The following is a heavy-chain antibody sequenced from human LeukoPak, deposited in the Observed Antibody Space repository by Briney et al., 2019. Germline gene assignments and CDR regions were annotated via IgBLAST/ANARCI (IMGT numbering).Heavy chain of an antibody. J-gene: IGHJ4*02. Sequence: GGSLRLSCAASGFTFSDYYMSWIRQAPGKGLEWVSYISSSGSTIYYADSVKGRFTISSDNAKNSLYLQMNSLRAEDTAVYYCAKDLGYSSGWDFDYWGQGTLVTVSS. V-gene: IGHV3-11*01. D-gene: IGHD6-19*01. CDR1: GFTFSDYY. CDR2: ISSSGSTI. CDR3: AKDLGYSSGWDFDY.